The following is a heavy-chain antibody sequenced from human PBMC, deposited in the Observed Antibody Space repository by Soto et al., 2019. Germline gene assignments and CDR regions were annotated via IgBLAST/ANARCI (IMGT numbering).Heavy chain of an antibody. CDR3: ARRNHGSGAFDI. CDR1: GYIFTSYD. V-gene: IGHV1-8*01. J-gene: IGHJ3*02. CDR2: MNPNSGNT. Sequence: GASVKVSCKASGYIFTSYDINWVRQATGQGLEWMGWMNPNSGNTGYAQKFQGRVTMTRNTSISTAYMELSSLRSEDTAVYYCARRNHGSGAFDIWGQGTMVTVSS. D-gene: IGHD3-10*01.